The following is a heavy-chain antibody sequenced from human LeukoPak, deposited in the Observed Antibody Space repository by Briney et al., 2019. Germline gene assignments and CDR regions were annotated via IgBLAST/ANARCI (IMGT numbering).Heavy chain of an antibody. CDR2: ISDSGGST. D-gene: IGHD3-22*01. CDR3: AKRGVVIRVILVGFHKEAYYFDS. J-gene: IGHJ4*02. CDR1: GITLSNYG. Sequence: GGSLRLSCAVSGITLSNYGMTWVRQAPGKGLEWVAGISDSGGSTNYADSVKGRFTISRDNPKNTLYLQMNSLRAEDTAVYFCAKRGVVIRVILVGFHKEAYYFDSWGQGALVTVS. V-gene: IGHV3-23*01.